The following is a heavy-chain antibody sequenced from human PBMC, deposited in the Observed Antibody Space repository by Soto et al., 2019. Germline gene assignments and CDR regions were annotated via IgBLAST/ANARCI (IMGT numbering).Heavy chain of an antibody. Sequence: EVQLVESGGGLEQPGGSLRLSCAASGFTFRNYSMNWVRQAPGKGLEWVSYISSISSVIDYADSVKGRFTISRDNAKNSLYLQMNSLRAEDTAVSYCARVVSYHYYYMDVWGRGTTVTVSS. D-gene: IGHD3-16*02. J-gene: IGHJ6*03. V-gene: IGHV3-48*01. CDR3: ARVVSYHYYYMDV. CDR2: ISSISSVI. CDR1: GFTFRNYS.